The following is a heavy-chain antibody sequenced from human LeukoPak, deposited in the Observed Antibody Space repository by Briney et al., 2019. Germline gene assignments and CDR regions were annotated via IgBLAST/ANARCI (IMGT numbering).Heavy chain of an antibody. J-gene: IGHJ5*02. CDR2: IIPIFGTA. Sequence: ASVKVSCKASGGTFSSYAISWVRQAPGQGLEWMGGIIPIFGTANYAQKFQGRVTITADESTSTAYMELSRLRSDDTAVYYCARRTSYDSSGYYHWGQGTLVTVSS. V-gene: IGHV1-69*13. D-gene: IGHD3-22*01. CDR3: ARRTSYDSSGYYH. CDR1: GGTFSSYA.